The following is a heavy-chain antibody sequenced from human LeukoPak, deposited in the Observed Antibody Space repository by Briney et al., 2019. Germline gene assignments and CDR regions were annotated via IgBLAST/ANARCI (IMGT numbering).Heavy chain of an antibody. CDR3: AKGGRYFDPFDY. Sequence: GGSLRLSCADSGFTFSSYAMSRVRQAPGKGLEWVSAISGSGGSTYYADSVKGRFTISRDNSKNTLYLQMNSLRAEDTAVYYCAKGGRYFDPFDYWGQGTLVTVSS. D-gene: IGHD3-9*01. V-gene: IGHV3-23*01. J-gene: IGHJ4*02. CDR2: ISGSGGST. CDR1: GFTFSSYA.